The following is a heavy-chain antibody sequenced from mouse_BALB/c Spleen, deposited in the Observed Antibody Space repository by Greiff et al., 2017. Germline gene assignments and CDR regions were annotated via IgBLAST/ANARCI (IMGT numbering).Heavy chain of an antibody. V-gene: IGHV1-4*01. CDR3: AREDYYAMDY. CDR2: INPSSGYT. CDR1: GYTFTSYT. J-gene: IGHJ4*01. Sequence: VHLVESGAELARPGASVKMSCKASGYTFTSYTMHWVKQRPGQGLEWIGYINPSSGYTNYNQKFKDKATLTADKSSSTAYMQLSSLTSEDSAVYYCAREDYYAMDYWGQGTSVTVSS.